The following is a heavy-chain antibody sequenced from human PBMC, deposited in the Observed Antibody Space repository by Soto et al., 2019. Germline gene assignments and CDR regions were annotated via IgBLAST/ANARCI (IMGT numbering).Heavy chain of an antibody. V-gene: IGHV3-30*04. CDR3: ASETGYSSSWAPVDYYYGMDV. J-gene: IGHJ6*02. CDR1: GFTFSSYA. Sequence: GGSLRLSCAASGFTFSSYAMHWVRQAPGKGLEWVAVISYDGRNKYYADSVKGRFTISRDNSKNTLYLQMNSLRAEDTAGYYCASETGYSSSWAPVDYYYGMDVWGQGTTVTVSS. CDR2: ISYDGRNK. D-gene: IGHD6-13*01.